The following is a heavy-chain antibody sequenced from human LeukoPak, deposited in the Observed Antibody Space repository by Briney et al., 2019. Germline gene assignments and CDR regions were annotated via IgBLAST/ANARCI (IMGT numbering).Heavy chain of an antibody. D-gene: IGHD6-6*01. CDR1: GFTFSDYD. J-gene: IGHJ4*02. V-gene: IGHV3-48*01. Sequence: GGSLRLSCVGSGFTFSDYDMNWVRQAPGKGLEWVSYISSSRSTFYYADSVKGRFTISRDNAENSLYLQMNSLRAEDTAVYYCASLSLGHYWGQGTLVTVSS. CDR3: ASLSLGHY. CDR2: ISSSRSTF.